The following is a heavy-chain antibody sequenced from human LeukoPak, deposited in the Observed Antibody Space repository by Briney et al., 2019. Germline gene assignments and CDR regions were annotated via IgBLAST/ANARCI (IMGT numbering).Heavy chain of an antibody. D-gene: IGHD7-27*01. Sequence: GGSLRLSCAASGFTFSNSWMTWFRQTPGKGLEWVGNIKPDGSEIYYVDSVKGRFTISRDNAKNSLYLQMNSLRAEDTAVYYCARDLNWETYWGQGTLVSVSS. CDR2: IKPDGSEI. CDR3: ARDLNWETY. CDR1: GFTFSNSW. V-gene: IGHV3-7*01. J-gene: IGHJ4*02.